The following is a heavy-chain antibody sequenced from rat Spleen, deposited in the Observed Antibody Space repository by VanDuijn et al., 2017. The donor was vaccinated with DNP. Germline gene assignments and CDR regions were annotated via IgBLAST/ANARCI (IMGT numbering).Heavy chain of an antibody. J-gene: IGHJ2*01. D-gene: IGHD1-11*01. Sequence: EVQLVESGGGSVQPGXXXKLSCAXXGFTLXDYNXXWVXXPPXKXLEXXXTXXXDGSTTYYRDSVKGRFTISRDTAKNTLYLHMDSLRSEDTATYYCARQGRREYFDYWGQGVMVTVSS. CDR2: XXXDGSTT. CDR1: GFTLXDYN. CDR3: ARQGRREYFDY. V-gene: IGHV5-7*01.